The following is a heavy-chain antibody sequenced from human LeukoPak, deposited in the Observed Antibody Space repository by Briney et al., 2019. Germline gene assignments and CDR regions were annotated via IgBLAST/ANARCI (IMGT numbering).Heavy chain of an antibody. CDR3: ARARSFLSYMDV. CDR2: IRSNGGST. V-gene: IGHV3-64*01. J-gene: IGHJ6*03. D-gene: IGHD3-10*01. Sequence: GGSLRLSCAASGFTFSSYAMHWVRQAPGKGLEYVSAIRSNGGSTYYANSVKGRFTISRDNSKNTLYLQMGSLRAEDMAVYCCARARSFLSYMDVWGKGTTVTISS. CDR1: GFTFSSYA.